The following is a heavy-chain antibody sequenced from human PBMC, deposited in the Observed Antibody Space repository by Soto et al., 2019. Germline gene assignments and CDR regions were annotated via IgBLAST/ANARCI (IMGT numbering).Heavy chain of an antibody. CDR2: ISAST. D-gene: IGHD6-13*01. CDR1: GFTVSSYA. J-gene: IGHJ4*02. Sequence: EMQLLESGGGLVQAGGSLRLSCAASGFTVSSYALNWVRQAPGKGLEWVSGISASTYYADSVKGRFTISRDTSKNTLYLQMSGLRGEDTAIYFCAIRMYSTRWYYLDYWGQGTLVTVSS. CDR3: AIRMYSTRWYYLDY. V-gene: IGHV3-23*01.